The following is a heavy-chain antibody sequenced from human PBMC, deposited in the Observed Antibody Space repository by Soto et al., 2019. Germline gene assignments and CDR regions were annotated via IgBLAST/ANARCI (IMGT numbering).Heavy chain of an antibody. CDR3: AHRPLNQLPPPGACDI. CDR2: IYWDDDK. V-gene: IGHV2-5*02. CDR1: GFSLSTSGVG. D-gene: IGHD1-7*01. Sequence: QITLKESGTTLVKPTQTLTLTCTFSGFSLSTSGVGVGWIRQPPGKALEWLALIYWDDDKLYRPSLKRRLTITKDTSKNLVVLTMTNMAPVYTATYFCAHRPLNQLPPPGACDIWGQGTMVTVSS. J-gene: IGHJ3*02.